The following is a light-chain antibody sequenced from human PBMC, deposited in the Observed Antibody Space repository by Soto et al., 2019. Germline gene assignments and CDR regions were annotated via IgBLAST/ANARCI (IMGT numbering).Light chain of an antibody. CDR1: SSNLGAGYD. V-gene: IGLV1-40*01. J-gene: IGLJ3*02. CDR3: QAYDYSLTASV. Sequence: QSVLTQPPSVSGAPGQRVTLSCTGNSSNLGAGYDVHWYQQLPGAAPKLVIFDNRNRPSGVPERFSGSKSGTSASLAITGLQAEDEAHYYCQAYDYSLTASVFGGGTKLTVL. CDR2: DNR.